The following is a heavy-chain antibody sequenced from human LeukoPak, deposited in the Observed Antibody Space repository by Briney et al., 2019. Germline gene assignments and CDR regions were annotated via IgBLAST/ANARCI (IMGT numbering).Heavy chain of an antibody. V-gene: IGHV4-59*01. J-gene: IGHJ4*02. CDR2: IYYSGST. D-gene: IGHD4-17*01. CDR3: ARDFGYGDHDY. Sequence: SETLSLTCTVSGGSISSYYWSWIRQPPGKGLEWIGYIYYSGSTNYNPSLKSRVTISVDTSKNQFSLKLSSVTAADTAVYYCARDFGYGDHDYWGQGTLVTVSS. CDR1: GGSISSYY.